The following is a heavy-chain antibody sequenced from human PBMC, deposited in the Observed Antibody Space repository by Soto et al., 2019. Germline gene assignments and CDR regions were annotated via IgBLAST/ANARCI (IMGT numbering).Heavy chain of an antibody. Sequence: SGTLSLTCAVSGGSISRGGYSWSWIRQPPGKGLEWIGYIYHSGSTYYNPSLKSRVTISVDRSKNQFSLKLSSVTAADTAVYYCARVPDRWGQGTLVTVSS. CDR1: GGSISRGGYS. CDR2: IYHSGST. D-gene: IGHD2-2*01. J-gene: IGHJ5*02. V-gene: IGHV4-30-2*01. CDR3: ARVPDR.